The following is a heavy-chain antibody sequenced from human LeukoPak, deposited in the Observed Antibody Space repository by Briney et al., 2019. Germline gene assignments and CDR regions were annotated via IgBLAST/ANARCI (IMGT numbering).Heavy chain of an antibody. D-gene: IGHD6-19*01. CDR3: AKSVDYSTGWSDC. Sequence: GGSLRLSCAASGFTLSSYGMHWVRQAPGKGLEWVAVISYDGSNKHYADSVKGRFTISRDNTKNTLFLQMNSLRAEDTAVYYCAKSVDYSTGWSDCWGQGTLVTVSS. J-gene: IGHJ4*02. CDR2: ISYDGSNK. CDR1: GFTLSSYG. V-gene: IGHV3-30*18.